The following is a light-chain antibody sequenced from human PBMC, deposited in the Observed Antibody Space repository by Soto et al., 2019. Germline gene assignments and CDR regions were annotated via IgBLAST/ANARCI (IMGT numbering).Light chain of an antibody. V-gene: IGKV1-39*01. CDR3: QQNFNFPRT. CDR1: QTIDTY. Sequence: DIQLTQSPSSLSASIGDRVTITCRASQTIDTYLNWYQHKPGTAPKVLIYAATYLQNGVPSRFSGTGSGAEFTLTISSLQPEDFATYYCQQNFNFPRTFGQGTKVDIK. J-gene: IGKJ1*01. CDR2: AAT.